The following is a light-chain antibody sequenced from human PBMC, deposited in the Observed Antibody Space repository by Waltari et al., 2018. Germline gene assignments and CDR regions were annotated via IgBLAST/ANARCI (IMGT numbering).Light chain of an antibody. CDR2: SAS. CDR3: QQYNNWPPT. Sequence: EIVMTQSPATLSVSPGERATLSCRASQSLSSNLAWYQQKPGQAPRLLIYSASTRATGIPARFSGGGSGTEFTLTISSLQSEDFAVYYCQQYNNWPPTFGGGTKVEIK. CDR1: QSLSSN. J-gene: IGKJ4*01. V-gene: IGKV3-15*01.